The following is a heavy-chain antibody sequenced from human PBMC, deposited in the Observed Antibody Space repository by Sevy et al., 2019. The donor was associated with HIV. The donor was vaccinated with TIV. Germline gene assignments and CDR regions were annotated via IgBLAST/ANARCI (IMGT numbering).Heavy chain of an antibody. D-gene: IGHD2-2*02. J-gene: IGHJ6*02. CDR2: VSWNSGAI. CDR1: GFAFGDYA. V-gene: IGHV3-9*01. CDR3: AKDINRGCDSINCYTYYYYYYGLDA. Sequence: GGSLRLSCATSGFAFGDYAMHWVREAPGKGLEWVAGVSWNSGAIDYAASVKGRFTISRDHAKSSLNLQMNSLRAEDTALYYCAKDINRGCDSINCYTYYYYYYGLDAWGQGTTVTVSS.